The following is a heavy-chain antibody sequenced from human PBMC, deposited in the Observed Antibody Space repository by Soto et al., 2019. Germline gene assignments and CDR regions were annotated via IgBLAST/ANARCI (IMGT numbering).Heavy chain of an antibody. CDR1: GGSFSGYY. D-gene: IGHD3-22*01. CDR2: INHSGST. V-gene: IGHV4-34*01. Sequence: SETLSLTCAVYGGSFSGYYWSWIRQPPGKGLEWIGEINHSGSTNYNPSLKSRVTISVDTSKNQFSLKLSSVTAADTAVYYCARQSTLGGSSGWGAFDIWGQGTMVTVSS. J-gene: IGHJ3*02. CDR3: ARQSTLGGSSGWGAFDI.